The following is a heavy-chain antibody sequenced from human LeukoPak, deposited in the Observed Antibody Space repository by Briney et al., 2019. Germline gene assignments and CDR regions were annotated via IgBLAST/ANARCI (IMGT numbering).Heavy chain of an antibody. CDR2: IYGGGST. Sequence: GGSLRLSCAASGFTVSNKYMSWVRQAPGKGLEWVSVIYGGGSTYYADSVKGRFTISRDNSKNTVYLQMNTLRAEDTAVYCCARDGEYSYGYGMDVWGQGTTVTVSS. D-gene: IGHD5-18*01. V-gene: IGHV3-66*01. J-gene: IGHJ6*02. CDR3: ARDGEYSYGYGMDV. CDR1: GFTVSNKY.